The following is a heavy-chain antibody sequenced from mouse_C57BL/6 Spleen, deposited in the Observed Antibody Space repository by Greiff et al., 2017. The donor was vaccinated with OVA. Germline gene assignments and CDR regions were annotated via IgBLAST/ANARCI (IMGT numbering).Heavy chain of an antibody. V-gene: IGHV1-42*01. D-gene: IGHD2-5*01. J-gene: IGHJ3*01. CDR3: ARRAYYSNFAWFAY. Sequence: VQLQQSGPELVKPGASVKISCKASGYSFTGYYMNWVKQSPEKSLEWIGEINPSTGGTTYNQKFKAKATLTVDKSSSTAYMQLKSLTSEDSAVYYCARRAYYSNFAWFAYWGQGTLVTVSA. CDR2: INPSTGGT. CDR1: GYSFTGYY.